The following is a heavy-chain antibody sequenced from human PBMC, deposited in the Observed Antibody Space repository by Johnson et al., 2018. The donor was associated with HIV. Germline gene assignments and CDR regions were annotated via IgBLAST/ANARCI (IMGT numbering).Heavy chain of an antibody. CDR2: ISNDGSNK. Sequence: QVQLVESGGGVVQPGRSLRLSCAASAFTFSRYAMHWVRQAPGKGLEWVAFISNDGSNKYYADSVKGRFTISRENAKNSLYLQMNSLRAGDTAVYYCARSLSSSWYEGAFDIWGQGTMVTVSS. J-gene: IGHJ3*02. CDR3: ARSLSSSWYEGAFDI. CDR1: AFTFSRYA. D-gene: IGHD6-13*01. V-gene: IGHV3-30*14.